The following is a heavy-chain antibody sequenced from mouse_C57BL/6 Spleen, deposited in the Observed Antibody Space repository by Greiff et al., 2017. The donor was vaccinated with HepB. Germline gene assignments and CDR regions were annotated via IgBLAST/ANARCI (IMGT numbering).Heavy chain of an antibody. Sequence: EVQLQQSGAELVRPGASVKLSCTASGFNIKDYYMHWVKQRPEQGLEWIGRIDPEDGDTEYAPKFQGKATMTADTSSNTAYLQLSSLTSEDTAVYYCTYDGNYAYYFDYWGQGTTLTVSS. CDR3: TYDGNYAYYFDY. V-gene: IGHV14-1*01. CDR2: IDPEDGDT. D-gene: IGHD2-1*01. J-gene: IGHJ2*01. CDR1: GFNIKDYY.